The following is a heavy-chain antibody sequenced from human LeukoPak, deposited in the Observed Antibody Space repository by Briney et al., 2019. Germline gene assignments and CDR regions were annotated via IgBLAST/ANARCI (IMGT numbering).Heavy chain of an antibody. J-gene: IGHJ3*02. CDR1: GFTFSSCA. CDR3: AKSPGSTSRSTVYDAFDI. D-gene: IGHD2-2*01. CDR2: ISGSGGST. V-gene: IGHV3-23*01. Sequence: PGGSLRFSCAASGFTFSSCAMSWVRQAPGKGLEWVSAISGSGGSTYYADSVKGRFTISRDNSKNTLYLQMNSLRVEDTAVYYCAKSPGSTSRSTVYDAFDIWGQGTMVTVSS.